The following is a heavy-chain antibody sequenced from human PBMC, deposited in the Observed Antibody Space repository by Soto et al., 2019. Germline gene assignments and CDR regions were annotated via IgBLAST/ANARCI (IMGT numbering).Heavy chain of an antibody. CDR1: GFTVSSNY. CDR2: IYSGGST. D-gene: IGHD6-19*01. Sequence: EVQLVETGGGLIQPGGSLRLSCAASGFTVSSNYMSWVRQAPGKGLEWVSVIYSGGSTYYADSVKGRFTISRDNSKNTLYLQMNRLRAEHTTVYYCARAVAGPYHFDYWGQGTLVTVSS. V-gene: IGHV3-53*02. J-gene: IGHJ4*02. CDR3: ARAVAGPYHFDY.